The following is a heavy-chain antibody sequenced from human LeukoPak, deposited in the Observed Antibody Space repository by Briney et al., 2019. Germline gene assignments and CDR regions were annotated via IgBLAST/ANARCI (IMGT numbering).Heavy chain of an antibody. Sequence: GGSLRLSCAASGFTFSSYAMSWVRQAPGKGLEWVSAISGSGGSTYYADSVKGRFTISRDNYKNTLYLQKNSLRAEDTAVYYCAKDQGDVYHYYGMDVWGQGTAVTVSS. CDR3: AKDQGDVYHYYGMDV. V-gene: IGHV3-23*01. CDR1: GFTFSSYA. D-gene: IGHD3-16*01. CDR2: ISGSGGST. J-gene: IGHJ6*02.